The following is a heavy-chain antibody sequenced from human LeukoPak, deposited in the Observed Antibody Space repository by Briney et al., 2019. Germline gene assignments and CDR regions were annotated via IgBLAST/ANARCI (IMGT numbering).Heavy chain of an antibody. V-gene: IGHV1-46*01. J-gene: IGHJ5*01. Sequence: ASVTVSFRASGYTFTSYWIQWVRQAPGQGLEWMGLINPDGGSTAYAHRFQGRVIMTRDTSTRTAYMDLSSLRSEDTAVYQCARAPRNSSTMLDSWGQGTLVTVSS. CDR2: INPDGGST. CDR3: ARAPRNSSTMLDS. CDR1: GYTFTSYW. D-gene: IGHD6-13*01.